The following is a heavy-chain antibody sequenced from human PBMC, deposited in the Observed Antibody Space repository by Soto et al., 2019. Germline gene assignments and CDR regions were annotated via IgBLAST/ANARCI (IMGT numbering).Heavy chain of an antibody. CDR1: GGSVSSGSYY. CDR2: IYYSGST. V-gene: IGHV4-61*01. D-gene: IGHD6-19*01. Sequence: PSETLSLTCTVSGGSVSSGSYYWSWIRQPPGKGLEWIGYIYYSGSTNYNPSLKSRVTISVDTSKNQFSLKLSSVTAADTAVYYCAGDFRLVRSDWFDPWGQGTLVTVSS. CDR3: AGDFRLVRSDWFDP. J-gene: IGHJ5*02.